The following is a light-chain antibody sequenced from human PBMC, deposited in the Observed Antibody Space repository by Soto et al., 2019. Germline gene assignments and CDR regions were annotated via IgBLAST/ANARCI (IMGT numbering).Light chain of an antibody. CDR1: QSVSNK. V-gene: IGKV3-11*01. CDR3: QHRYNWPPA. CDR2: DAS. Sequence: EIVLTQSPGTLSLSPGQRATLSCRASQSVSNKLAWYQQQPGQAPRLLIYDASERATGIPARFSGSGSGTDFTLTINSLEPEDFAVYYCQHRYNWPPAFGQGTRLEIK. J-gene: IGKJ5*01.